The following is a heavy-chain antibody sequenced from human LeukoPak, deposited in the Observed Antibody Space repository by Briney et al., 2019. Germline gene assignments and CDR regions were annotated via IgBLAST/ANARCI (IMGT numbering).Heavy chain of an antibody. D-gene: IGHD3-10*01. V-gene: IGHV4-30-2*06. CDR2: IYDRGPA. CDR3: ARSRQASGLFNA. CDR1: GYAITSGGFS. Sequence: SETLSLTCTVSGYAITSGGFSWNWIRQSPGKGLESIGCIYDRGPAYYNPSLKSRFTISADRPKNQFFLNVTSLTAADTAVYFCARSRQASGLFNAWGQGTLVVVSS. J-gene: IGHJ5*02.